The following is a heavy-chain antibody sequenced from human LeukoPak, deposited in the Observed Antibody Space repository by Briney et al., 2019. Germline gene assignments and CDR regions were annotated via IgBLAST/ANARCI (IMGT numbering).Heavy chain of an antibody. D-gene: IGHD2-8*01. V-gene: IGHV1-24*01. CDR2: FDPEDGET. CDR1: GYTLTELS. J-gene: IGHJ4*02. Sequence: GASVKVSCKVSGYTLTELSMHWVRQAPGKGLEWMGGFDPEDGETIYAQKLQGRVTMTTDTSTSTAYMELRSLRSDDTAVYYCAREEYCTNGVCNTPLDYWGQGTLVTVSS. CDR3: AREEYCTNGVCNTPLDY.